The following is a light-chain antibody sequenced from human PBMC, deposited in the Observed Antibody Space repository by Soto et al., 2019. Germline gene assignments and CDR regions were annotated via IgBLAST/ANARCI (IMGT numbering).Light chain of an antibody. V-gene: IGKV3-15*01. CDR1: QSVSTN. CDR2: ATS. CDR3: QQYNNWPRT. Sequence: EIVMTQSPATLSVSPGDRATLSCRASQSVSTNLAWYQHKPGQAPRLLIYATSTRATGIPARFSGSGSGTEFTLTISRLQSEDFAFYYCQQYNNWPRTFGQGTKVEIK. J-gene: IGKJ1*01.